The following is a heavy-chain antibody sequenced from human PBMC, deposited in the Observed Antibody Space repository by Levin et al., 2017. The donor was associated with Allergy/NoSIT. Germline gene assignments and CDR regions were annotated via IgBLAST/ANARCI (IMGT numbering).Heavy chain of an antibody. J-gene: IGHJ4*02. CDR3: ARGRGPYDGDFDY. Sequence: GGSLRLSCAASGFTFSRYWMHWVRQAPGKGLVWVSRINTDDSRTSASYADFVKGRFTISRDNAKKMVYMQMNSLRTEDTAVYYCARGRGPYDGDFDYWGQGNLVTVSS. CDR1: GFTFSRYW. V-gene: IGHV3-74*01. D-gene: IGHD3-3*01. CDR2: INTDDSRT.